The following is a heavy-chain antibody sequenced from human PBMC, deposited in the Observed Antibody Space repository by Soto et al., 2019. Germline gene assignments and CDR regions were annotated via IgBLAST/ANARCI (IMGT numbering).Heavy chain of an antibody. Sequence: ASVKVSCTDSGYTLTSYAMHWVRQAPGQRLEWMGWINAGNGNTKYSQKFQGRVTITRDTSASTAYMELSSLRSEDTAVYYCARAGYDFWSGYHFGNYYYYMDVWGKGTTVTVSS. V-gene: IGHV1-3*01. J-gene: IGHJ6*03. CDR1: GYTLTSYA. CDR3: ARAGYDFWSGYHFGNYYYYMDV. CDR2: INAGNGNT. D-gene: IGHD3-3*01.